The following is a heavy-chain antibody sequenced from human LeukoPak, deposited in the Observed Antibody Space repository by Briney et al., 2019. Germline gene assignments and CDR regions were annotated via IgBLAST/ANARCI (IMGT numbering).Heavy chain of an antibody. D-gene: IGHD5-18*01. Sequence: GGSLRLSCAASGFTVSSNYMSWVRQAPGKGLEWVSVIYSGGSTYYADSVKGRFTISRDNSKNALYLQMNSLRAEDTAVYYCARETAMAPGAFDYWGQGTLVTVSS. J-gene: IGHJ4*02. CDR3: ARETAMAPGAFDY. CDR2: IYSGGST. V-gene: IGHV3-66*01. CDR1: GFTVSSNY.